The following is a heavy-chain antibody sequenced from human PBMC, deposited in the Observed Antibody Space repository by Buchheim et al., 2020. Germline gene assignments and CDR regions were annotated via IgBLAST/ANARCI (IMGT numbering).Heavy chain of an antibody. CDR1: GFTFSSYW. J-gene: IGHJ6*02. V-gene: IGHV3-7*01. CDR2: IKQDGSEK. CDR3: AREGRTSGRGYYYYYGMDV. Sequence: EVQLVESGGGLVQPGGSLRLSCAASGFTFSSYWMSWVRQAPGKGLEWVANIKQDGSEKYYVDSVKGRFTISRDNAKNSLYLQMNSLRAEDTAVYYCAREGRTSGRGYYYYYGMDVWGQGTT. D-gene: IGHD6-6*01.